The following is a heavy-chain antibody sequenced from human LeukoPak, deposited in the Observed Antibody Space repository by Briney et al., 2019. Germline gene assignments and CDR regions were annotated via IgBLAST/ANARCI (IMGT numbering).Heavy chain of an antibody. CDR2: INPSGGST. D-gene: IGHD2-2*01. CDR3: ARVGGTNYYYYGMDV. V-gene: IGHV1-46*01. Sequence: ASVKVSCKASGYTFTSYYMHWVRQAPGQGLEWMGIINPSGGSTSYAQKFQGRVTMTRDTSTSTVYMELSSLRSEDTAVYYCARVGGTNYYYYGMDVWGQGTTVTVSS. J-gene: IGHJ6*02. CDR1: GYTFTSYY.